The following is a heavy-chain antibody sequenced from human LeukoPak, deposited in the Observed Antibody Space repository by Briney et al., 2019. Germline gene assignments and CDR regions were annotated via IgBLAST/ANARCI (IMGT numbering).Heavy chain of an antibody. D-gene: IGHD3-3*01. CDR3: ARGLTVLRFLEWLVFGY. CDR2: INPNSGDT. Sequence: ASVKVSCKASGYTFTDYFMHWVRQAPGQGLEWVGWINPNSGDTSYAQKFQDRVTMTRDTSLSTAYMELSRLRSDDTAVYYCARGLTVLRFLEWLVFGYWGQGTLVTVSS. CDR1: GYTFTDYF. V-gene: IGHV1-2*02. J-gene: IGHJ4*02.